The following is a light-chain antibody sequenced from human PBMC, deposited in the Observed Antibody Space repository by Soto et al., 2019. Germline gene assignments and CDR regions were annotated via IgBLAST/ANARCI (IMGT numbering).Light chain of an antibody. Sequence: EIVMTQSPVTLSVSPGERATLSCRASESVGSYLAWYQQKPGQAPRLLIYGASTRATAIPARFSGSGSGTEFTLTISSLQSEDFAVYYCQEYNNWPRRTFGQGTKVEIK. V-gene: IGKV3-15*01. J-gene: IGKJ1*01. CDR3: QEYNNWPRRT. CDR2: GAS. CDR1: ESVGSY.